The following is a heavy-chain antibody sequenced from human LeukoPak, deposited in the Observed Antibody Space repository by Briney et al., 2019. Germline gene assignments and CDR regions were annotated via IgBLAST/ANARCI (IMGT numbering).Heavy chain of an antibody. CDR3: AVPDSGWGFDY. D-gene: IGHD6-19*01. V-gene: IGHV3-53*04. J-gene: IGHJ4*02. Sequence: GGSLRLSCAASGFTVSSNFLTWVRQAPGKGLEWVSVIYSDGGTYYADSVKGRFTISRHNSKNTLYLQINSLRAEDTAVYYCAVPDSGWGFDYWGQGTLVTVSS. CDR1: GFTVSSNF. CDR2: IYSDGGT.